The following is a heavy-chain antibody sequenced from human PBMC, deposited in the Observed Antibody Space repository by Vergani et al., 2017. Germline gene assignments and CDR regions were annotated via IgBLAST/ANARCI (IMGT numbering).Heavy chain of an antibody. CDR1: GFTFSSYS. V-gene: IGHV3-21*01. D-gene: IGHD6-19*01. J-gene: IGHJ2*01. CDR2: ISSSSSYI. Sequence: EVQLVESGGGLVQPGRSLRLSCAASGFTFSSYSMNWARQAPGKGLEWVSSISSSSSYIYYADSVKGRFTNSRDNAKNSLYLQMNSLRAEDTAVYYCARDQAVAGSYWYFDLWGRGTLVTVSS. CDR3: ARDQAVAGSYWYFDL.